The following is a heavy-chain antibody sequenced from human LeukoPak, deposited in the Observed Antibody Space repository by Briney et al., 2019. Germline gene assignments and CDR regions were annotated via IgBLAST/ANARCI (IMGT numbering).Heavy chain of an antibody. D-gene: IGHD2-2*01. J-gene: IGHJ3*02. CDR3: ARDIVVVPAAINDAFDI. Sequence: SETLSLTCTVPGYSISSGYYWGWIRQPPGKGLEWLGSIYHSESTYYNPSLKSRVTISVDTSKNQFSLKLSSVTAADTAVYYCARDIVVVPAAINDAFDIWGQGTMVTVSS. V-gene: IGHV4-38-2*02. CDR1: GYSISSGYY. CDR2: IYHSEST.